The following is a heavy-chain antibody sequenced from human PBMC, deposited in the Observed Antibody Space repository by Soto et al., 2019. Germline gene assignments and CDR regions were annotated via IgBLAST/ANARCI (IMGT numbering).Heavy chain of an antibody. V-gene: IGHV4-30-4*02. D-gene: IGHD4-17*01. J-gene: IGHJ3*02. Sequence: SETLSLTCTVSGVSISSGDYYWIWIRQPPGKGLEWIGYIYYSGSTYYNPSLKSRVTISVDTSKNQFSLKLSSVTAADTAVYYCVSESTVTDAFDIWGQGTMVTVSS. CDR3: VSESTVTDAFDI. CDR2: IYYSGST. CDR1: GVSISSGDYY.